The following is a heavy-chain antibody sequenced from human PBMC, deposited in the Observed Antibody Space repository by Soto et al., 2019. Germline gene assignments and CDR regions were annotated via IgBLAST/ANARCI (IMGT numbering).Heavy chain of an antibody. J-gene: IGHJ5*02. CDR1: NGSISTYY. D-gene: IGHD3-9*01. Sequence: ATLSLTCTVSNGSISTYYWTWVRQPPGKGLEWIGYVYYSGTTNYNPSLKSRVGMSIDTSKNQFSLELKSVAAADTATYYCVRDYLLTGFDTWGQGTLVTVSS. CDR3: VRDYLLTGFDT. V-gene: IGHV4-59*01. CDR2: VYYSGTT.